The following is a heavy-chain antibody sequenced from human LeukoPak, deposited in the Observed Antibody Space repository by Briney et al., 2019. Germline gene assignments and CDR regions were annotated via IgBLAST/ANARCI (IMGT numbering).Heavy chain of an antibody. CDR2: ISYDGSNK. V-gene: IGHV3-30-3*01. D-gene: IGHD3-3*01. CDR3: ARDSGGEYYDFWSAQGDAFDI. J-gene: IGHJ3*02. CDR1: GFTFSSYA. Sequence: PGGSLRLSCAASGFTFSSYAMHWVRQAPGKGLEWVAVISYDGSNKYYADSVKGRFTISRDNSKNTLYLQMNSLRAEDTAVYYCARDSGGEYYDFWSAQGDAFDIWGQGTMVTVSS.